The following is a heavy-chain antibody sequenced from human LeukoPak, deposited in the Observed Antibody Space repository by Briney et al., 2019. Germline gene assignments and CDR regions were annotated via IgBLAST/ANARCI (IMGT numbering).Heavy chain of an antibody. J-gene: IGHJ4*02. CDR1: GYTFTSYY. D-gene: IGHD3-10*01. V-gene: IGHV1-46*01. CDR2: INPSGGST. CDR3: ARHGPYYYGSGSYRR. Sequence: GASVKVSCKASGYTFTSYYMHWVRQAPGQGLEWMGIINPSGGSTSYAQKFQGRVTMTRDMSTSTVYMELSSLRSEDTAVYYCARHGPYYYGSGSYRRWGQGTLVTVSS.